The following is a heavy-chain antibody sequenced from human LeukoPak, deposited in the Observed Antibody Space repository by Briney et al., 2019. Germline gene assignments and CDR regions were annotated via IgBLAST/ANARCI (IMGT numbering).Heavy chain of an antibody. Sequence: PSETLSLTCTVSGGSISSSSYYWGWIRQPPGKGLEWIGSIYYSGSTYYNPSLKSRVTISVDTSKNQFSLKLSSVTAADTAVYNCARALYLIVFKCGFDYGGQGTLVTVSS. CDR2: IYYSGST. J-gene: IGHJ4*02. V-gene: IGHV4-39*07. D-gene: IGHD3-22*01. CDR3: ARALYLIVFKCGFDY. CDR1: GGSISSSSYY.